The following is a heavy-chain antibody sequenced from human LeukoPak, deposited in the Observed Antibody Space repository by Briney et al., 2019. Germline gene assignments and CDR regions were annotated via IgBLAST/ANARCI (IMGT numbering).Heavy chain of an antibody. CDR3: AKELSGGWPFDY. D-gene: IGHD6-19*01. V-gene: IGHV3-23*01. Sequence: GGSLRLSCAVSGFTLSSYAMSWVRQAPGKGLEWVSGLSGSGGNTIYADSVKGRFTISRDNSKNTMFLQMNSLRAEDTAVYYCAKELSGGWPFDYWGQGALVTVSS. CDR1: GFTLSSYA. J-gene: IGHJ4*02. CDR2: LSGSGGNT.